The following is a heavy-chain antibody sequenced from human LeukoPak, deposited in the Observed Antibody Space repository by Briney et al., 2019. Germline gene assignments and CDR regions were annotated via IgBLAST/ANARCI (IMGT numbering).Heavy chain of an antibody. D-gene: IGHD6-13*01. CDR2: INPNSGGT. CDR1: GYTFTGYY. CDR3: ARDLGYSSSWPYNWFDP. V-gene: IGHV1-2*02. Sequence: APVKVSCKASGYTFTGYYMHWVRQAPGQGLEWMGWINPNSGGTNYAQKFQGRVTMTRDTSISTAYMELSRLRSDDTAVYYCARDLGYSSSWPYNWFDPWGQGTLVTVSS. J-gene: IGHJ5*02.